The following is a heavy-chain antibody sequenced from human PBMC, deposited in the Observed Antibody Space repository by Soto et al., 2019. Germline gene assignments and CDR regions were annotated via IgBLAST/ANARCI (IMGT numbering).Heavy chain of an antibody. D-gene: IGHD1-26*01. CDR1: GGSISSSNW. CDR3: ARVSGSYYYGMDV. Sequence: QVQLQESGPGLVKPSGTLSLTCAVSGGSISSSNWWSWVRQPPGKGLEWIGEIYHSGSTNYNPSLKGRVTISVDKPKNQFSLKLSSVTAADTAVYYCARVSGSYYYGMDVWGQGTTVTVSS. J-gene: IGHJ6*02. V-gene: IGHV4-4*02. CDR2: IYHSGST.